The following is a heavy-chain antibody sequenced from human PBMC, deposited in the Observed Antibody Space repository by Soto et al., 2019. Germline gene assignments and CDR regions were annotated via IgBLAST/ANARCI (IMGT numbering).Heavy chain of an antibody. CDR1: GGSISSGGYY. CDR3: ARGRTSSPTPGDY. J-gene: IGHJ4*02. V-gene: IGHV4-31*03. D-gene: IGHD2-2*01. CDR2: IYYSGST. Sequence: SETLSLTCTVSGGSISSGGYYWSWIRQHPGKGLEWIGYIYYSGSTYYNPSLKSRVTISVDTSRNQFSLKLSSVTAADTAVYYCARGRTSSPTPGDYWGQGTLVTVSS.